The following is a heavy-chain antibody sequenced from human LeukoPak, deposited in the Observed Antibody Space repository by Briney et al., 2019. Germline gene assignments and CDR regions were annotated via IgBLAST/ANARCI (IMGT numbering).Heavy chain of an antibody. J-gene: IGHJ4*02. Sequence: GGSLRLSCAASGFTFSSYAMSWVRQAPGKGLEWVSAISGSGGSTYYADSVKGRFTISRDNSKNTLYLQMNSLRAEDTAVYYCAKVYWNYSGSYYDYWGQGTLVTVSS. V-gene: IGHV3-23*01. CDR3: AKVYWNYSGSYYDY. CDR2: ISGSGGST. CDR1: GFTFSSYA. D-gene: IGHD1-26*01.